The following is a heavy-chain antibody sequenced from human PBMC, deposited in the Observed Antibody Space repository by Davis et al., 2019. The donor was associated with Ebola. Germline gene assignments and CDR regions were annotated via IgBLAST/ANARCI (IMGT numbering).Heavy chain of an antibody. CDR2: INPDGTSM. CDR1: GFTFSSYW. J-gene: IGHJ4*02. D-gene: IGHD5-18*01. CDR3: AKAPGGFSYGYWDS. V-gene: IGHV3-74*01. Sequence: HTGGSLRLSCAASGFTFSSYWMHWVRQAPGKGLEWVSRINPDGTSMTYADSVKGRFTISRDNSKNSLYLQINSLRTEDNGIYYCAKAPGGFSYGYWDSWGLGTLVTVSS.